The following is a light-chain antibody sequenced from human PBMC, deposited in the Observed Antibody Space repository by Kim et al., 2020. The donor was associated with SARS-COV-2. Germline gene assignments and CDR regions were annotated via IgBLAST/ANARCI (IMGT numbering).Light chain of an antibody. Sequence: GLWSNVSSTGTSSDIGGYNYGSWYQQHPDKAPNLMIYDISKRPSGVSKRFSGSKSGNTASLTISGLQAEDDADYYCSSYTSSSTVVFGGGTQLTVL. J-gene: IGLJ2*01. CDR1: SSDIGGYNY. CDR3: SSYTSSSTVV. CDR2: DIS. V-gene: IGLV2-14*04.